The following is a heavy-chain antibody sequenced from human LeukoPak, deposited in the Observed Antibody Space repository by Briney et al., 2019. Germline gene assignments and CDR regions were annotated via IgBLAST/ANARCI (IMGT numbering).Heavy chain of an antibody. D-gene: IGHD6-19*01. V-gene: IGHV4-34*01. CDR2: INHSGST. Sequence: SETLSLTCAVYGGSFSGYYWSWIRQPPGKGLEWIGEINHSGSTNYNPSLKSRVTISVDTSKNQFSLKLSSVTAADTAVYYCARGPRSGWRNTHRYYFDYWGQGTLVTVSS. CDR3: ARGPRSGWRNTHRYYFDY. J-gene: IGHJ4*02. CDR1: GGSFSGYY.